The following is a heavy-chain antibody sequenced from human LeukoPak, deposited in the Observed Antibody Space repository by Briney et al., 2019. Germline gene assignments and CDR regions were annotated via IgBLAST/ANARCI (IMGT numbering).Heavy chain of an antibody. CDR3: ARGEDSSGFYFFDY. CDR1: GDSINESY. V-gene: IGHV4-4*07. D-gene: IGHD3-22*01. CDR2: IYSSGIT. Sequence: SETLSLTCTVSGDSINESYWSWIRQPAGVGLEWIGRIYSSGITNYNPSLKSRVTMSVDTSKNQFSLRLTSVTAADTAVYYCARGEDSSGFYFFDYWGQGTLVTVSS. J-gene: IGHJ4*02.